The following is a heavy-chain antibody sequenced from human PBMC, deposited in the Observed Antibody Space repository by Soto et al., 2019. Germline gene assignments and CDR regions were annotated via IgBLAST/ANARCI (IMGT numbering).Heavy chain of an antibody. CDR2: IIPIFGPA. CDR1: GGSVSNSA. Sequence: VQLVQSGSEVKKPGSSVRVSCKASGGSVSNSAISWLRQAPGQGLEWMGGIIPIFGPAIYARKFQGRFTISADESTGTAYMELNNVRSADTSVYYCGRGSSLTKVEYWGQGTLFTVSS. CDR3: GRGSSLTKVEY. D-gene: IGHD6-6*01. J-gene: IGHJ4*02. V-gene: IGHV1-69*01.